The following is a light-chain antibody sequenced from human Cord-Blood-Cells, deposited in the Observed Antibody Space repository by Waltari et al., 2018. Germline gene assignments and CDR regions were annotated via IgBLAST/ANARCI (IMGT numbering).Light chain of an antibody. J-gene: IGLJ3*02. CDR2: DVS. V-gene: IGLV2-14*01. CDR3: SSYTSSSTGV. Sequence: QSALTQPASVSGSPGQSITISCTGTSSDVGGYNYVSWYQQHPGKAPKLMIYDVSKRPSGVSNRFSRSKSCTTASLTISGLQAEDAADYSCSSYTSSSTGVFGGGTKLTVL. CDR1: SSDVGGYNY.